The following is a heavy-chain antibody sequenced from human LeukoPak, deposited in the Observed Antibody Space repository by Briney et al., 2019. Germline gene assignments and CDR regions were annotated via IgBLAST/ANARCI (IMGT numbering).Heavy chain of an antibody. D-gene: IGHD6-13*01. CDR3: ARRIAAAGMYYFDY. CDR1: GYTFTGYY. V-gene: IGHV1-2*02. J-gene: IGHJ4*02. Sequence: ASVKVSCKASGYTFTGYYRHWVRQAPGQGLEWMGWINPNSGGTNYAQKFQGRVTMTRDTSISTAYMELSRLRSDDTAVYYCARRIAAAGMYYFDYWGQGTLVTVSS. CDR2: INPNSGGT.